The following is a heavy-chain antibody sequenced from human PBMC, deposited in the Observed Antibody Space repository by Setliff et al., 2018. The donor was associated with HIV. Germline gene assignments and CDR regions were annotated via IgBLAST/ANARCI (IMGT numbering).Heavy chain of an antibody. CDR2: FDPEDGET. V-gene: IGHV1-24*01. J-gene: IGHJ4*02. D-gene: IGHD6-6*01. Sequence: ASVKVSCKISGYTLTELSIHWVRQAPGKGLEWMANFDPEDGETFYAQKFQGRLTMTEDTSTDTAYMELSSLRSEDTAVYYCARGFGSSAIDYWGQGTLVTVSS. CDR1: GYTLTELS. CDR3: ARGFGSSAIDY.